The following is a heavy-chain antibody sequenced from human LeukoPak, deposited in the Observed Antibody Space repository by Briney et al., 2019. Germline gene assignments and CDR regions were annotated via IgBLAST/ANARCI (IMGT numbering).Heavy chain of an antibody. Sequence: ASVKASCKASGGTFISYVISWVRQAPGQGLEWMGRIISILGIANYAQKFQGRVTITADKSTSTAYMELSSLRSDDTAVFYCARDVPIVALDYWGQGTLVTVSS. CDR3: ARDVPIVALDY. CDR1: GGTFISYV. J-gene: IGHJ4*02. CDR2: IISILGIA. D-gene: IGHD3-22*01. V-gene: IGHV1-69*04.